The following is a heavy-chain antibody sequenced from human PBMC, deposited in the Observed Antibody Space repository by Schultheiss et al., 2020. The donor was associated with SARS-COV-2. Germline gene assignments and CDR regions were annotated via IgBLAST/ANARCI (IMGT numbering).Heavy chain of an antibody. CDR2: IYTSGST. J-gene: IGHJ4*02. CDR1: GGSISSYY. D-gene: IGHD3-3*01. Sequence: SETLSLTCTVSGGSISSYYWSWIRQPAAKGLEWIGRIYTSGSTYYNPSLKSRVTISVDTSKNQFSLKLRSVTAADTAVYFCATGDGSYFNYWGQGALVTVSS. CDR3: ATGDGSYFNY. V-gene: IGHV4-4*07.